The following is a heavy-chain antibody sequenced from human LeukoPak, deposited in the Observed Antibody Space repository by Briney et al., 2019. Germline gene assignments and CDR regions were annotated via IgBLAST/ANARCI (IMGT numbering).Heavy chain of an antibody. CDR1: GGSISSSSYY. D-gene: IGHD3-10*01. CDR2: IYYSGST. V-gene: IGHV4-39*07. Sequence: SETLSLTCTVSGGSISSSSYYWGWIRQPPGKGLEWIGSIYYSGSTYYNPSLKSRVTISVDTSKNQFSLQLNSVTPEDTAVYYCARAITMVRGVIFLAPLHFDYWGQGTLVTVSS. CDR3: ARAITMVRGVIFLAPLHFDY. J-gene: IGHJ4*02.